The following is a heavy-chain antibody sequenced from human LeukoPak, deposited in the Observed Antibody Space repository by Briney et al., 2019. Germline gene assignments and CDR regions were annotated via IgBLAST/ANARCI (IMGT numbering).Heavy chain of an antibody. V-gene: IGHV4-39*01. CDR3: ARQSTGDPFIDY. Sequence: PSETLSLTCTVSGGSISSSSYYWGWIRQPPGKGLEWIGSIYYSGSTYYNPSLKSRVTMSVDTSKNQFSLKLSSVTAADTAVYYCARQSTGDPFIDYWGQGTLVTVSS. J-gene: IGHJ4*02. D-gene: IGHD7-27*01. CDR1: GGSISSSSYY. CDR2: IYYSGST.